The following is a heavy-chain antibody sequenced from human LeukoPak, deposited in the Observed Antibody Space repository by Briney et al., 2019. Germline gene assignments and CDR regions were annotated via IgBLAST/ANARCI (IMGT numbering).Heavy chain of an antibody. CDR2: ISSSSSYI. J-gene: IGHJ4*02. D-gene: IGHD3-3*01. CDR1: GFTFSSYS. V-gene: IGHV3-21*01. CDR3: ARGGRLFGVVPLDY. Sequence: GGSLRLSCAASGFTFSSYSMNWVRHAPGKGLEWVSSISSSSSYIYYADSVKGRFTISRDNAKTSLYLQKKSLRAEDTAVYYCARGGRLFGVVPLDYWGQGTLVTVSS.